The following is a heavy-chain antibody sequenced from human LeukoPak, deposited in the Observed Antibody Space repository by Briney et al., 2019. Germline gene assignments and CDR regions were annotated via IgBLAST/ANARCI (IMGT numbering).Heavy chain of an antibody. J-gene: IGHJ4*02. CDR1: GFTFSSSI. CDR2: IKQDGSEK. V-gene: IGHV3-7*01. CDR3: ARESYYFDY. Sequence: GGSLRLSCAASGFTFSSSIMSWVRQAPGKGLEWVANIKQDGSEKYYVDSVKGRFTISRDNAKNSLYLQMNSLRAEDTAVYYCARESYYFDYWGQGTLVTVSS.